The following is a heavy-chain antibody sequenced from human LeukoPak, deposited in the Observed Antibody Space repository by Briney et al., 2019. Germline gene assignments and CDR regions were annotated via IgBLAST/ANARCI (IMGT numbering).Heavy chain of an antibody. CDR2: IVPTIGIT. Sequence: GASLKVSRKAARCTFSRYVISTVAGSPSPRRGWMGGIVPTIGITNYAQKFQGRVTITADKSTSTAYMELSSLRSEDTAVYYCARDCGYSYGTWGYYYYYYGMDVWGQGTTVTVSS. J-gene: IGHJ6*01. CDR3: ARDCGYSYGTWGYYYYYYGMDV. CDR1: RCTFSRYV. D-gene: IGHD5-18*01. V-gene: IGHV1-69*17.